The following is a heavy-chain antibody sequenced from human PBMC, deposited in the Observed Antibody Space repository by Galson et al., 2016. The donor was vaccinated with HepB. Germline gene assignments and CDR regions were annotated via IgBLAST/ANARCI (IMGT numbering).Heavy chain of an antibody. D-gene: IGHD6-19*01. CDR1: GFNVGNYA. J-gene: IGHJ1*01. CDR3: AKLGEGIGWYVHH. CDR2: LSDTGTRR. Sequence: SLRLSCAASGFNVGNYALSWVRQAPGKGLEWVATLSDTGTRRDYADSVKGRFTISRDRSKNTLDVQMNSLRAEDTGVYYCAKLGEGIGWYVHHWGQGTLVTASS. V-gene: IGHV3-23*01.